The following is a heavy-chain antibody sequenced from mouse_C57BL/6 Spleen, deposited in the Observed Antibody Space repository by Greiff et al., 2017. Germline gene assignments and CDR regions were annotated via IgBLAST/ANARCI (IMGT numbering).Heavy chain of an antibody. CDR2: INPGSGGT. Sequence: VQLQQSGAELVRPGTSVTVSCKASGYAFTNYLIEWVKQRPGQGLEWIGVINPGSGGTNYNEKFKGKATLTADKSSSTAYMQLSRLTSEDSAVYFCACLIYYDYDGYAMDYWGQGTSVTVSS. V-gene: IGHV1-54*01. J-gene: IGHJ4*01. CDR1: GYAFTNYL. D-gene: IGHD2-4*01. CDR3: ACLIYYDYDGYAMDY.